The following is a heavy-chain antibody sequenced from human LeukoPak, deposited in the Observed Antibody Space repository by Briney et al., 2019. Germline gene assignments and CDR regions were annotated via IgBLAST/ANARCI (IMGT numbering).Heavy chain of an antibody. V-gene: IGHV3-30-3*01. CDR3: ARGLDGDYVWEYGWFDP. D-gene: IGHD4-17*01. CDR2: ISYDGSNK. Sequence: PGGPMRLSCAASGFTFSSYAMHWVRQAPGKGLEWVAVISYDGSNKYYADSVKGRFTISRDNSKNTLYLQMNSLRAEDTAVYYCARGLDGDYVWEYGWFDPWGQGTLVTVSS. J-gene: IGHJ5*02. CDR1: GFTFSSYA.